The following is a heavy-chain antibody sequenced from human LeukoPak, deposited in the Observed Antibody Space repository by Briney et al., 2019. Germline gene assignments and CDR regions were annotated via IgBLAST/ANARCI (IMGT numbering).Heavy chain of an antibody. V-gene: IGHV3-7*03. CDR3: ARDRGLTASCFDY. CDR2: IKQDGSEK. D-gene: IGHD2-21*02. CDR1: GFTFSSYW. J-gene: IGHJ4*02. Sequence: PGGSLRLSCAASGFTFSSYWMSWVRQAPGKGLEWVANIKQDGSEKYYVDSVKGRFTISRDNAKNSLYLQMNSLRAEDTAVYYCARDRGLTASCFDYWGQGTLVTVSS.